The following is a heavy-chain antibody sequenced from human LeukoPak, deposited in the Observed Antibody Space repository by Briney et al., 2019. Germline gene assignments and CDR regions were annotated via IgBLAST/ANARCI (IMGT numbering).Heavy chain of an antibody. CDR3: AREGGSGWYSGWFDP. J-gene: IGHJ5*02. Sequence: GGSLRLSCAASGFTFSSYWMSWVRQAPGKGLEWVANIKQDGSEKYYVESVKGRSTISRDNSKNTLYLQMNSLRAEDTALYYCAREGGSGWYSGWFDPWGQGTLVTVSS. V-gene: IGHV3-7*01. CDR1: GFTFSSYW. CDR2: IKQDGSEK. D-gene: IGHD6-19*01.